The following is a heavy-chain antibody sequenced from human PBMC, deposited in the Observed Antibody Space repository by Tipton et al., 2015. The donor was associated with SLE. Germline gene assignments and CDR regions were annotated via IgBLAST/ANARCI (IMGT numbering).Heavy chain of an antibody. CDR2: INHSGST. Sequence: AGLVKPSETLSLTCAVYGGSFSGYYWSWIRQPPGKGLEWIGEINHSGSTYYNPSLKSRVTISVDTSKNQFSLKLRSVTAADTAVYYCARDRGGSEYYYGMDVWGQGTTVTVSS. CDR1: GGSFSGYY. V-gene: IGHV4-34*01. J-gene: IGHJ6*02. CDR3: ARDRGGSEYYYGMDV. D-gene: IGHD2-15*01.